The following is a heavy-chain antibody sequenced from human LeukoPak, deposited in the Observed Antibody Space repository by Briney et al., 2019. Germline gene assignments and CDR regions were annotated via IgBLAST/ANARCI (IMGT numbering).Heavy chain of an antibody. J-gene: IGHJ4*02. CDR2: IRYDGSNK. Sequence: PGGSLRLSCAASGFTFSSYGMHWVRQAPGKGLEWVAFIRYDGSNKYYADSVKGRFTISRDNSKNTLYLQMNSLRAEDTAVYYCAKDYATYSSSWYSDYWGQGTLVTVSS. CDR3: AKDYATYSSSWYSDY. V-gene: IGHV3-30*02. D-gene: IGHD6-13*01. CDR1: GFTFSSYG.